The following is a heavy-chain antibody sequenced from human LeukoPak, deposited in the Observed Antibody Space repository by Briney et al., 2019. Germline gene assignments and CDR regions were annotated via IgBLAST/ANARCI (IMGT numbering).Heavy chain of an antibody. CDR1: GFTFSTYW. Sequence: GGSLRLSCAASGFTFSTYWMTWVRQAPGKGLEWVANIKEGGSEKFYVDSVKGRFTISRDNAKNSLYLQINSLRAEDTAVYYCARVVAGYTQPVYYFDYWGQGTLVTVSS. J-gene: IGHJ4*02. CDR3: ARVVAGYTQPVYYFDY. CDR2: IKEGGSEK. V-gene: IGHV3-7*01. D-gene: IGHD5-18*01.